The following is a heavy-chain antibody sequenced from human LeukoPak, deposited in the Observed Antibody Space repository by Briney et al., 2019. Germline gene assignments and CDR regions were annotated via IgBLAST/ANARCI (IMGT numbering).Heavy chain of an antibody. Sequence: ASVKVSCKASGYSFTGYYIQWVRQAPGQGLEWLGRISPNSGDTNYAQKSQGRVSMTRDTSVSTAYMELTRLRSDDTAVYYCARVTNSGWYTDFWGQGTLITVSS. CDR3: ARVTNSGWYTDF. D-gene: IGHD6-19*01. J-gene: IGHJ4*02. V-gene: IGHV1-2*06. CDR1: GYSFTGYY. CDR2: ISPNSGDT.